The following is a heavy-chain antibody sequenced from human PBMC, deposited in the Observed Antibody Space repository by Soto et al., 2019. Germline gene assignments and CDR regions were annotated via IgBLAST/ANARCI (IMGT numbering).Heavy chain of an antibody. D-gene: IGHD2-21*01. CDR1: GGSISSSNW. CDR2: IYHSGST. Sequence: PSETLSLTCAVSGGSISSSNWWSWVRQPPGKGLEWIGEIYHSGSTNYNPSLKSRVTISVDKSKDQFSLKLSSVTAADTAVYYCARGAIPYYYYGMDVWGQGTTVTVSS. V-gene: IGHV4-4*02. J-gene: IGHJ6*02. CDR3: ARGAIPYYYYGMDV.